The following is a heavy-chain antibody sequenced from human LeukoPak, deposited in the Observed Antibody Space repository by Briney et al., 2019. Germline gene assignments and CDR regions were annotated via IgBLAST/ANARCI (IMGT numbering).Heavy chain of an antibody. CDR3: ARPNYDILTGYYHLLEDV. J-gene: IGHJ6*04. CDR1: GGSISSSSYY. V-gene: IGHV4-39*01. D-gene: IGHD3-9*01. Sequence: SETLSITCTVSGGSISSSSYYWGWIRQPPGKGLEWIGRIYYSGSTYYNPSLKSRVTISVDTSKNQFSLTLSPVTAADTAVYYCARPNYDILTGYYHLLEDVWGKGTTVTVSS. CDR2: IYYSGST.